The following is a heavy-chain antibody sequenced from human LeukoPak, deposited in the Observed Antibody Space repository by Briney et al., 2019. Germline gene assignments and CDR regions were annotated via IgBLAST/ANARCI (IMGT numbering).Heavy chain of an antibody. CDR3: AKQAAARSPYYYYYYMDV. CDR2: ISGSGGST. CDR1: GFTFSSYA. J-gene: IGHJ6*03. D-gene: IGHD6-6*01. V-gene: IGHV3-23*01. Sequence: GGSLRLSCAASGFTFSSYAMSWVRQAPGKGLEWVSAISGSGGSTYYADSVKGRFTISRDNSKNTLYLQMNSLRAEDTAVYYCAKQAAARSPYYYYYYMDVWGKGTTVTVSS.